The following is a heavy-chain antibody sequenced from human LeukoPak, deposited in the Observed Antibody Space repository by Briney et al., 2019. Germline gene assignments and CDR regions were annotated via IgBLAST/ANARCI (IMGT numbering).Heavy chain of an antibody. V-gene: IGHV5-51*01. D-gene: IGHD4-11*01. CDR1: GYSFSNYW. Sequence: GESLKNSCKGSGYSFSNYWIAWVRQMPGKGLEYMGIIYPGDYDTRYSPSFRGQVTISVDKSISTAYLQWTSLKASDTAIYYCARAPTSVSNPYYFDSWGQGTLVTVSS. CDR2: IYPGDYDT. CDR3: ARAPTSVSNPYYFDS. J-gene: IGHJ4*02.